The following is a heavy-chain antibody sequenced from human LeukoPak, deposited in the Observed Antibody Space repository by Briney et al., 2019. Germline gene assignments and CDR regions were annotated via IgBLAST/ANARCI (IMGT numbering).Heavy chain of an antibody. CDR3: ARYSSSYAMDV. CDR1: GFTVSSNY. D-gene: IGHD3-22*01. Sequence: GGSLRLSCAASGFTVSSNYMGWVRQAPGKGLEWVPVIYSGGSTYYADSVKGRFTISRHNSNNTLYLQMNSLRADDTAVYYCARYSSSYAMDVWGQGTTVTVSS. CDR2: IYSGGST. J-gene: IGHJ6*02. V-gene: IGHV3-53*04.